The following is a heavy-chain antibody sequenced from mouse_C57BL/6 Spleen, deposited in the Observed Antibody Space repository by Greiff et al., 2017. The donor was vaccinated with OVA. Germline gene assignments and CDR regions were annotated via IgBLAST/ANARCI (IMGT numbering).Heavy chain of an antibody. D-gene: IGHD1-1*01. CDR2: ISDGGSYT. J-gene: IGHJ1*03. V-gene: IGHV5-4*03. Sequence: DVKLVESGGGLVKPGGSLKLSCAASGFTFSSYAMSWVRQTPEKRLEWVATISDGGSYTYYPDNVKGRFTISRDNAKNNLYLQMSHLKSEDTAMYYCASVVARGYWYFDVWGTGTTVTVSS. CDR1: GFTFSSYA. CDR3: ASVVARGYWYFDV.